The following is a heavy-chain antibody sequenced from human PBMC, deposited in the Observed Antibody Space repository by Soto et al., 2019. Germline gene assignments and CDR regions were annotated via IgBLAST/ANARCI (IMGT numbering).Heavy chain of an antibody. V-gene: IGHV1-69*01. CDR2: IIPLFGTA. CDR3: ASYTYGDWALYWYFDL. D-gene: IGHD4-17*01. Sequence: QVQLVQSGAEVKKPGSSVKVSCKASGGTFSSYAISWVRQAPGQGLEWMGGIIPLFGTANYAQKFQGRVTITADESTSTAYMELSSLRSDDTAVYYCASYTYGDWALYWYFDLWGRGNLVTVS. CDR1: GGTFSSYA. J-gene: IGHJ2*01.